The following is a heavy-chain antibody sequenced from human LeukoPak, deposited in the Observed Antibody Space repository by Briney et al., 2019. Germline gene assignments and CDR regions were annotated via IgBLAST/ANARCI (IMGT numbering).Heavy chain of an antibody. J-gene: IGHJ6*02. CDR3: ARRVDYYDSSGYRYGMDV. CDR1: GGSISSGGYY. CDR2: IYYSGST. Sequence: SETLSLTCTVSGGSISSGGYYWSWIRQPPGKGLEWIGSIYYSGSTYYNPSLKSRVTISVDTSKNQFSLKLSSVTAADTAVYYCARRVDYYDSSGYRYGMDVWGQGTTVTVSS. V-gene: IGHV4-39*01. D-gene: IGHD3-22*01.